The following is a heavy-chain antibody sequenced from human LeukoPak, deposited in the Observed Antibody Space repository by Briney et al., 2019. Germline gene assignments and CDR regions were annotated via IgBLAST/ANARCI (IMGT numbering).Heavy chain of an antibody. Sequence: GGSLRLSCAASGFTFDDYAMHWVRQAPGKGLEWVSGISWSSGSIGYADSVKGRFTISRDNAKNSLYLQMNSLRAEDTAVYYCAIPPLSGTGSSRPLAGMDVWGQGTTVTVSS. D-gene: IGHD3-10*01. V-gene: IGHV3-9*01. CDR3: AIPPLSGTGSSRPLAGMDV. CDR1: GFTFDDYA. J-gene: IGHJ6*02. CDR2: ISWSSGSI.